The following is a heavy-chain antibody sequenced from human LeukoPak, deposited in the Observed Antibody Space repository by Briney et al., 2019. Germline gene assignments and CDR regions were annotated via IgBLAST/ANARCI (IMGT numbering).Heavy chain of an antibody. CDR2: INPNSGGT. Sequence: ASVKVSCKTSGYTFTGYCMHWVRQAPGQGLEWMGWINPNSGGTNYAQKFQGRVTMTRDTSISTAYMELSRLTSDDTAVYYCARLSGNYYAGLDYWGQGTLVTVSS. CDR1: GYTFTGYC. CDR3: ARLSGNYYAGLDY. V-gene: IGHV1-2*02. D-gene: IGHD1-26*01. J-gene: IGHJ4*02.